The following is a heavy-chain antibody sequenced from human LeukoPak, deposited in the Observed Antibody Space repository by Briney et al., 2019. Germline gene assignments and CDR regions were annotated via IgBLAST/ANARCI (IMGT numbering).Heavy chain of an antibody. D-gene: IGHD5-18*01. CDR3: ARGGSYTYGSSDY. CDR2: IHPVDSDT. J-gene: IGHJ4*02. Sequence: GESLQISCEGSGYHFINYWIGWVRQMPGKGLEWMGIIHPVDSDTRYSPSFQGQVTMSADKSITTAYLQWSSLKASDTAMYYCARGGSYTYGSSDYWGQGTLVTVSS. V-gene: IGHV5-51*01. CDR1: GYHFINYW.